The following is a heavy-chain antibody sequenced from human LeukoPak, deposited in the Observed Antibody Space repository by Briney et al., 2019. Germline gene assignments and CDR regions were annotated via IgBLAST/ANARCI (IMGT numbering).Heavy chain of an antibody. CDR2: IYRGDSDT. J-gene: IGHJ3*02. V-gene: IGHV5-51*01. D-gene: IGHD5-24*01. Sequence: GGSLQISCKGAGYSFTSYWIGWGGRMAGKGLEGRGVIYRGDSDTRYSPSFQGQVTISADKSISTAYLQWSSLKDSDTAMYYCARRYSEMATIAQHEAFDIWGQGTMVTVSS. CDR1: GYSFTSYW. CDR3: ARRYSEMATIAQHEAFDI.